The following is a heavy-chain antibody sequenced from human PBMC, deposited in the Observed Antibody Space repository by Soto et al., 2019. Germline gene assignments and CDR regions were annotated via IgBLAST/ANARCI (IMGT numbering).Heavy chain of an antibody. CDR3: ARVWRQLWYYYYYMDV. V-gene: IGHV4-34*01. CDR1: GGSFSGYY. D-gene: IGHD5-18*01. Sequence: PSETLSLTCAVYGGSFSGYYWSWIRQPPGKGLEWIGEINHSGSTNYNPSLKSRVTISVDTSKNQFSLKLSSVTAADTAVYYCARVWRQLWYYYYYMDVWGKGTTVTAP. J-gene: IGHJ6*03. CDR2: INHSGST.